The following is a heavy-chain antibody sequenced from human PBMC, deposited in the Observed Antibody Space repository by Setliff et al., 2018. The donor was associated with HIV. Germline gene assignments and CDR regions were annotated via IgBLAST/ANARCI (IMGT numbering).Heavy chain of an antibody. Sequence: GGSLRLSCAASGFTFSDYSMNWFRQTPGKGLEWVSFIHSSSSRIYYADSVKGRFTISRDNSKNTLYLQMNSLRAEDTAVYYCASAPQYSSGWYGRAFDYWGQGMLVTVSS. CDR2: IHSSSSRI. CDR1: GFTFSDYS. CDR3: ASAPQYSSGWYGRAFDY. D-gene: IGHD6-19*01. J-gene: IGHJ4*02. V-gene: IGHV3-48*01.